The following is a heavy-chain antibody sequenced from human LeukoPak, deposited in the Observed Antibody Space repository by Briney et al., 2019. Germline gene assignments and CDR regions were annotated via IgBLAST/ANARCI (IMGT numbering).Heavy chain of an antibody. D-gene: IGHD6-13*01. J-gene: IGHJ4*02. V-gene: IGHV4-4*02. CDR1: GGSISSSYW. Sequence: SETLSLTCGVSGGSISSSYWWSWVRQPPGKGLEWIGEIYHSGSTNYNPSLKSRVTISMDKSKNQFSLNLSSVTAADTAVYYCARAGSSWSIFDYWGQGTLVTVSS. CDR3: ARAGSSWSIFDY. CDR2: IYHSGST.